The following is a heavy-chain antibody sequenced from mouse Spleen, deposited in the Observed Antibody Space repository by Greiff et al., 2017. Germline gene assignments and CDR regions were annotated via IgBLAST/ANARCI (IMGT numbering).Heavy chain of an antibody. J-gene: IGHJ4*01. Sequence: VQLQQSGAELVRPGTSVKVSCKASGYAFTNYLIEWVKQGPGQGLEWIGVINPGSGGTNYNEEFKGKATLTADKSSSTAYMQLSSLTSEDSAVYFCARGSLYAMDYWGQGTSVTVSS. CDR1: GYAFTNYL. CDR3: ARGSLYAMDY. V-gene: IGHV1-54*01. D-gene: IGHD6-2*01. CDR2: INPGSGGT.